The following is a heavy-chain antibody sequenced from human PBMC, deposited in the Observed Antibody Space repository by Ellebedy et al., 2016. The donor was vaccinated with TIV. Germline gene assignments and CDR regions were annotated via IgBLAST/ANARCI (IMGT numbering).Heavy chain of an antibody. Sequence: SGPTLVXPTQTLTLTCIFSGFSLSPSGVGVGWIRQPPGKALEWLALIYWDDDKRYSPSLKSRLTITKDTSKNQVVLTMTNMDPVDTATYYCAHTITMVRGVITYHYYGMDVWGQGTTVTVSS. V-gene: IGHV2-5*02. CDR2: IYWDDDK. CDR1: GFSLSPSGVG. J-gene: IGHJ6*02. CDR3: AHTITMVRGVITYHYYGMDV. D-gene: IGHD3-10*01.